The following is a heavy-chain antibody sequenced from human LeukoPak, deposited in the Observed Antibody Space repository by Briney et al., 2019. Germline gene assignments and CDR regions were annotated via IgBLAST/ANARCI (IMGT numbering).Heavy chain of an antibody. J-gene: IGHJ4*02. D-gene: IGHD3-10*01. CDR3: ARVGVRRGYYGSGSPSRFDY. Sequence: ASVKVSCKASGYTFTGYYMHWVRQAPGQGLEWMGLINPNSGGTNYAQKFQGRVTMTRDTSISTAYMELSRLRSDDTAVYYCARVGVRRGYYGSGSPSRFDYWGPGTLVTVSS. CDR1: GYTFTGYY. V-gene: IGHV1-2*02. CDR2: INPNSGGT.